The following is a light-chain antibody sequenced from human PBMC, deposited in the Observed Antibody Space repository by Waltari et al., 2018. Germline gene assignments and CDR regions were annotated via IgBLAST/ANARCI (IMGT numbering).Light chain of an antibody. CDR2: SAS. V-gene: IGKV3-20*01. J-gene: IGKJ1*01. CDR1: QSVSSSY. Sequence: ETVLTQSPGTLSLSPGERATLSCRASQSVSSSYLAWYQQKPGQAPRVLIHSASNRATGIPDRFSGSGSGTDFTLTISRLEPEDFAVYYCQQYGSSPWTFGQGTKVEIK. CDR3: QQYGSSPWT.